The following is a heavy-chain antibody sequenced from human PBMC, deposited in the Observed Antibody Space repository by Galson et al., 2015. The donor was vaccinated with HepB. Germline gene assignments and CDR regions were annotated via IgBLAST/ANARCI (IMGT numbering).Heavy chain of an antibody. CDR3: AAPTYSSSLRYYYGMDV. D-gene: IGHD6-13*01. V-gene: IGHV1-58*01. Sequence: SVKVSCKASGFTFTSSAVQWVRQARGQRLEWIGWIVVGSGNTNYAQKFQERVTITRDMSTSTAYMELSSLRSEDTAVYYCAAPTYSSSLRYYYGMDVWGQGTTVTVSS. CDR2: IVVGSGNT. J-gene: IGHJ6*02. CDR1: GFTFTSSA.